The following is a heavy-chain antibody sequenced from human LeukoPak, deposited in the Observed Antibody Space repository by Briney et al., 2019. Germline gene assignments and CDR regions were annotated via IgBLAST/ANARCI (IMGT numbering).Heavy chain of an antibody. J-gene: IGHJ4*02. V-gene: IGHV3-48*03. CDR3: ARDTKDY. D-gene: IGHD2-8*01. CDR1: GFTFSSYD. Sequence: GGSLRLSCVASGFTFSSYDMNWVRQAPGKGLEWISYISTTGDRIQYADSVKGRFTISRDNTKNSLYLQLNSLRAEDTAIYYCARDTKDYWGQGTLVTVSS. CDR2: ISTTGDRI.